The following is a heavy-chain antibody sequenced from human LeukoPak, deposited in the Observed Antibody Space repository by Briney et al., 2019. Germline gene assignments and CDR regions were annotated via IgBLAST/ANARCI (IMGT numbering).Heavy chain of an antibody. CDR3: ASKVGATNWFDP. CDR1: GYTFTSYY. Sequence: ASVKVSCKASGYTFTSYYMHWVRQAPGQGLEWMGWINPNSGGTNYAQKFQGRVTMTRDTSISTAYMELSRLRSDDTAVYYCASKVGATNWFDPWGQGTLVTVSS. CDR2: INPNSGGT. J-gene: IGHJ5*02. D-gene: IGHD1-26*01. V-gene: IGHV1-2*02.